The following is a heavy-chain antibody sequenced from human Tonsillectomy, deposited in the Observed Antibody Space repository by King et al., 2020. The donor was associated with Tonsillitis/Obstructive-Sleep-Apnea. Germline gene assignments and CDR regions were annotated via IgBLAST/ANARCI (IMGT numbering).Heavy chain of an antibody. CDR2: IYYSGST. D-gene: IGHD4-17*01. CDR3: ARGGGDYGVGWGNFDY. CDR1: GGSISSYY. J-gene: IGHJ4*02. V-gene: IGHV4-59*01. Sequence: QLQESGPGLVKPSETLSLTCTVSGGSISSYYWSWIRQPPGKGLEWIGYIYYSGSTNYNPSLKSRVTISVDTSKNQFSLKLSSVTAADTAVYYCARGGGDYGVGWGNFDYWGQGTLVTVSS.